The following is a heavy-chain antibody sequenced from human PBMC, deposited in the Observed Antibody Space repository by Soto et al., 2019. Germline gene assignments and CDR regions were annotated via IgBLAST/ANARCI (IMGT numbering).Heavy chain of an antibody. Sequence: GGSLRLSCAASGFTFSSYAMSWVRQAPGKGLEWVSAISGSGGSTYYADSVKGRFTISRDNSKNTLYLQMNSLRAEDTAVYYCAKDYGFWSRGYYMDVWGKGTTVTVSS. D-gene: IGHD3-3*01. V-gene: IGHV3-23*01. CDR1: GFTFSSYA. CDR2: ISGSGGST. J-gene: IGHJ6*03. CDR3: AKDYGFWSRGYYMDV.